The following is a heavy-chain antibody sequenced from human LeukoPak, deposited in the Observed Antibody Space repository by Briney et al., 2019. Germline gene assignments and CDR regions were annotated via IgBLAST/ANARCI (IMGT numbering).Heavy chain of an antibody. V-gene: IGHV4-38-2*02. CDR1: GYSISSGYY. D-gene: IGHD3-10*01. CDR3: AREPPISDSGSYYKSLGY. Sequence: SETLFLTCSVSGYSISSGYYWDWIRQPPGKGLEWIASIYHSGKSYYNPSLESRVTISVDTSKNQISLKLRPVTAADTAVYYCAREPPISDSGSYYKSLGYWGQGTLVTVSS. J-gene: IGHJ4*02. CDR2: IYHSGKS.